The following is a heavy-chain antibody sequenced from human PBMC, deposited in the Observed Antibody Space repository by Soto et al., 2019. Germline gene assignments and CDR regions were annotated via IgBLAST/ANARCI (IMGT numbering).Heavy chain of an antibody. CDR2: IWYDGSNK. D-gene: IGHD3-10*01. CDR1: GFTFSSYG. Sequence: QVQLVESGGGVVQPGRSLRLSCAASGFTFSSYGMHWVRQAPGKGLEWVAVIWYDGSNKYYADSVKGRFTISRDNSKNPLYLKMNSLRAEDTAVYYWARDLRGGRGYFDLWGRGTLVTVSS. J-gene: IGHJ2*01. CDR3: ARDLRGGRGYFDL. V-gene: IGHV3-33*01.